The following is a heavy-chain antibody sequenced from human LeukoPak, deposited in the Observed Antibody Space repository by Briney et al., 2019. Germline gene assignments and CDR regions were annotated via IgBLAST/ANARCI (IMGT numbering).Heavy chain of an antibody. CDR2: IYYSGST. J-gene: IGHJ6*03. CDR3: ARAIAAAGSPYYYYYYYMDV. D-gene: IGHD6-13*01. Sequence: SETLSLTCTVSGGSISSYYWSWIRQPPGKGLERIGYIYYSGSTNYNPPLKSRPTISLDTSKNQFSLKLSSVTAADTAVYYCARAIAAAGSPYYYYYYYMDVWGKGTTVTVSS. CDR1: GGSISSYY. V-gene: IGHV4-59*12.